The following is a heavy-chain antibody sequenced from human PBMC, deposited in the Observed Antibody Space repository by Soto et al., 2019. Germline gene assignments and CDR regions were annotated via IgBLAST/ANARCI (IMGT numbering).Heavy chain of an antibody. V-gene: IGHV3-23*01. CDR2: ISISGGST. J-gene: IGHJ6*02. CDR1: GFTLSNYA. D-gene: IGHD6-19*01. CDR3: ARVKDSSGWSADYYYGMAV. Sequence: EVQLLESGGGSVQPGGSLRLSCAASGFTLSNYAMSWVRQAPGKGLEWVSAISISGGSTYYADSVKGRFTISRDSSKNTLYLQMNSLRAEDSAVYYCARVKDSSGWSADYYYGMAVWGQGTTVTVSS.